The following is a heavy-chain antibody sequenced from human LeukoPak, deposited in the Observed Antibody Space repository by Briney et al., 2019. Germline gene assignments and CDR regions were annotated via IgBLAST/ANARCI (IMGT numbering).Heavy chain of an antibody. J-gene: IGHJ6*03. V-gene: IGHV1-8*01. CDR1: VYTFTSYD. D-gene: IGHD6-6*01. Sequence: GSVKVSCKASVYTFTSYDIKWVRQATGHGLEWMGWMNSNRGNTSYAQKFQGRVPMTRNTSISTAYMVLSSLRTEDTAVYYCARARRYSSSADYYHYMDVWGKGTTVTVSS. CDR3: ARARRYSSSADYYHYMDV. CDR2: MNSNRGNT.